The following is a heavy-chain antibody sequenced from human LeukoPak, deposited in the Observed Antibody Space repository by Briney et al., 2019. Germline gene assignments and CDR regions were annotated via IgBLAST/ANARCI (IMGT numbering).Heavy chain of an antibody. V-gene: IGHV3-23*01. CDR1: GFAFSSYA. CDR2: ISGSGGST. D-gene: IGHD6-19*01. J-gene: IGHJ4*02. CDR3: AKDRLDPRNYFDY. Sequence: PGGSLRLSCAASGFAFSSYAMSWVRQAPGKGLEWVSAISGSGGSTYYADSVKGRFTISRDNSKNTLYLQMNSLRAEDTAVYYCAKDRLDPRNYFDYWGQGTLVTVSS.